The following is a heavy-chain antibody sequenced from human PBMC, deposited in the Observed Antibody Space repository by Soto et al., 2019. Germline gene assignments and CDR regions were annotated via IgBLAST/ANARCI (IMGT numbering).Heavy chain of an antibody. CDR2: ISGYNGNT. Sequence: QVQLVQSGAEVKKPGASVKVSCKASGYTFTSYGISWVRQAPGQGLEWMGWISGYNGNTNYAQKLQGRVTMTTDTSTSTADMERRSLRSGDTAVYYCARDYYLSGIAAAGYFQHWGQGTLVSVSS. D-gene: IGHD6-13*01. V-gene: IGHV1-18*01. CDR1: GYTFTSYG. J-gene: IGHJ1*01. CDR3: ARDYYLSGIAAAGYFQH.